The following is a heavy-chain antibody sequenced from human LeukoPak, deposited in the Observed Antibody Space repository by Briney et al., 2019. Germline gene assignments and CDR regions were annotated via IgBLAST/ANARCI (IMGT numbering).Heavy chain of an antibody. V-gene: IGHV1-2*02. CDR3: ARGKTMVYCGGDCYRFDN. CDR1: GYTFSGYY. D-gene: IGHD2-21*02. CDR2: INPNSGGT. Sequence: ASVKVSCKASGYTFSGYYMHWVRQAPGQGLEWVGWINPNSGGTNYAQRFQGRVTMTRDTSISTAYMELSRLLSGDTAVYYCARGKTMVYCGGDCYRFDNWGQGTLVTVSS. J-gene: IGHJ4*02.